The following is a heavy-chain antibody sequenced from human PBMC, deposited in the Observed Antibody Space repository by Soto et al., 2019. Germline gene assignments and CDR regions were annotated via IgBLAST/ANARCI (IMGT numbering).Heavy chain of an antibody. CDR1: GFPFDDYG. D-gene: IGHD4-17*01. J-gene: IGHJ4*02. Sequence: EVQLVESGGGVVRPGGSLRLSCAAFGFPFDDYGMSWVRQAPGKGLEWVSGINRGGGSTAYADSVKGRFTISRDNAKNSLYLQMNSLRAEDTAFYYCARAPGFYGDFFAYWGQGALVTVSS. CDR2: INRGGGST. CDR3: ARAPGFYGDFFAY. V-gene: IGHV3-20*04.